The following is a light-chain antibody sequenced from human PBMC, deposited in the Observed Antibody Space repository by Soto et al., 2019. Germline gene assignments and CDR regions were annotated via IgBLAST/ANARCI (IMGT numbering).Light chain of an antibody. J-gene: IGKJ2*01. CDR2: GAS. Sequence: EIVMTQSPATLSVSPGERATLSCRASQSVSSDLAWYLQKPGQAPSLLIYGASTRATGMPARFSGSGSGTESTLTISSLQSEDFGVYYCQQYNNWPHTFGQGTKLEIK. V-gene: IGKV3-15*01. CDR1: QSVSSD. CDR3: QQYNNWPHT.